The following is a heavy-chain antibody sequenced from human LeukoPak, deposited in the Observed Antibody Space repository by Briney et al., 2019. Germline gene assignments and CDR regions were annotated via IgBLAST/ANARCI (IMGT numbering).Heavy chain of an antibody. Sequence: PSETLSLTCTVSGGSISSNNYYWGWIRQPPGKGLEWIGRIYYSGNTYYNPSLKSRVTISVDTSKNQFSLKLSSVTAADTAVYYCARTYSWGSGSWADAFDIWGQGTMVTVSS. CDR3: ARTYSWGSGSWADAFDI. CDR2: IYYSGNT. D-gene: IGHD3-10*01. CDR1: GGSISSNNYY. V-gene: IGHV4-39*07. J-gene: IGHJ3*02.